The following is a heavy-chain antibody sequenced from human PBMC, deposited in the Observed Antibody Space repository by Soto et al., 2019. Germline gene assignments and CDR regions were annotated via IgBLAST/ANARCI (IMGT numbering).Heavy chain of an antibody. CDR1: GFTFSNFG. D-gene: IGHD5-12*01. J-gene: IGHJ6*02. V-gene: IGHV3-33*01. CDR3: EREVTQHSGYEFYYFGLDV. Sequence: QVQLVESGGGVVQPGRSLRLSCAASGFTFSNFGMHWVRQAPGKGLEWVAVIWYDGSNKYYADSVKGRFTISRDNSKNTAYLQMNSLRAEDTAVYYCEREVTQHSGYEFYYFGLDVWGQGTTVTVSS. CDR2: IWYDGSNK.